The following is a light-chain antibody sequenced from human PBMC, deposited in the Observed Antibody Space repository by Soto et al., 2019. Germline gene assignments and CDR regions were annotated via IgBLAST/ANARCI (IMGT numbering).Light chain of an antibody. CDR3: QQYYSTPPL. CDR1: QSVLYSSNNKNY. V-gene: IGKV4-1*01. J-gene: IGKJ1*01. CDR2: WAS. Sequence: DIVMTQSPDSLAVSLGERATINCKSSQSVLYSSNNKNYLAWYQQKQGQPXKXXIYWASTRESGVPDRFSGSGSGTDGTITISSLQAEDGEVYDGQQYYSTPPLFGQGTKVDIK.